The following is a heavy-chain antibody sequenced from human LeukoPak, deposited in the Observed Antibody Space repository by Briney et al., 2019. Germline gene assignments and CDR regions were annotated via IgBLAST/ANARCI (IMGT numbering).Heavy chain of an antibody. CDR2: INHSGST. V-gene: IGHV4-34*01. J-gene: IGHJ4*02. Sequence: NSSETLSLTCAVYGLSFSGYYWSWIRQPPGKGLEWSGEINHSGSTNYNPSLKSRVTISVDTSNNQFSLKLSSVTAADTAVYYCARSRYSYGYYFDYWGQGTLVTVSS. CDR3: ARSRYSYGYYFDY. D-gene: IGHD5-18*01. CDR1: GLSFSGYY.